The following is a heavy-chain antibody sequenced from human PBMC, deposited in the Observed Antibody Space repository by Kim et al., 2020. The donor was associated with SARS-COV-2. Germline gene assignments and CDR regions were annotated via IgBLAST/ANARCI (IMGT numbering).Heavy chain of an antibody. CDR2: MSGGGVNK. CDR1: GFTFDNYA. Sequence: GGSLRLSCVASGFTFDNYAMSWVRQAPGKGLEWVSVMSGGGVNKFYADSVRGRFTISRDNSKNTLYLQMNSLRDEDTALYYCAKMVVMDGYNYFYYYGMDVWGQGTTVTVSS. D-gene: IGHD3-22*01. CDR3: AKMVVMDGYNYFYYYGMDV. V-gene: IGHV3-23*01. J-gene: IGHJ6*02.